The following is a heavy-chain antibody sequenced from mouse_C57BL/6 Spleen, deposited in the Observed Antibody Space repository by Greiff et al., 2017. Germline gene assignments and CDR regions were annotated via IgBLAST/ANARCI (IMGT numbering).Heavy chain of an antibody. Sequence: QVQLQQPGAELVKPGASVKVSCKASGYTFTSYWMHWVKQRPGQGLEWIGRIHPSDSDTNYNQKFKGKATLTVDKSSSTAYMQLSSLTSADSAVYYCAILGAGAPYYYAMDYWGQGTSVTVSS. V-gene: IGHV1-74*01. D-gene: IGHD4-1*01. CDR2: IHPSDSDT. CDR3: AILGAGAPYYYAMDY. CDR1: GYTFTSYW. J-gene: IGHJ4*01.